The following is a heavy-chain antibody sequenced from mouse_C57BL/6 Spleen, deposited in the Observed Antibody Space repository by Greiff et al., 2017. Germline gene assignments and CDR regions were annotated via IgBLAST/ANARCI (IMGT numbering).Heavy chain of an antibody. Sequence: EVKLMESGGGLVKPGGSLKLSCAASGFTFSDYGMHWVRQAPEKGLEWVAYISSGSSTIYYADTVKGRFTISRDNAKNTLFLQMTSLRSEDTAMXYCGRLDGHYYAMDYWGQGTSVTVSS. CDR2: ISSGSSTI. V-gene: IGHV5-17*01. D-gene: IGHD2-3*01. CDR3: GRLDGHYYAMDY. CDR1: GFTFSDYG. J-gene: IGHJ4*01.